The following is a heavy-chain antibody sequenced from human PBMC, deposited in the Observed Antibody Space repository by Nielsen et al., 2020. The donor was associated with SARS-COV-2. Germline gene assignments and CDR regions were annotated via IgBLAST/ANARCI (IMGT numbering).Heavy chain of an antibody. CDR3: AKDMGYSSDLHGMDV. CDR1: GFTFSSYG. Sequence: GGSLRLSCAASGFTFSSYGMHWVRQAPGKGLEWVAVIWYDGSNKYYADSVKGRFTISRDNSKNTLYLQMNSLRAEDTAVYYCAKDMGYSSDLHGMDVWGQGTTVTVSS. CDR2: IWYDGSNK. J-gene: IGHJ6*02. V-gene: IGHV3-33*06. D-gene: IGHD5-18*01.